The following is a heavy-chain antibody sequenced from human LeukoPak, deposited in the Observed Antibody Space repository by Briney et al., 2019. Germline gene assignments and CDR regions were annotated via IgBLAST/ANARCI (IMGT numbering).Heavy chain of an antibody. Sequence: ASVKVSCKASGYTFTNYYMHWVRQAPGQGLEWMGWINPNSGGTNYAQKFQGRVTMTRDTSISTAYMELSRLRSDDTAVYYCARTDSYYYDSSGYFPRYFDYWGEGTLVTVSS. CDR3: ARTDSYYYDSSGYFPRYFDY. CDR1: GYTFTNYY. V-gene: IGHV1-2*02. CDR2: INPNSGGT. D-gene: IGHD3-22*01. J-gene: IGHJ4*02.